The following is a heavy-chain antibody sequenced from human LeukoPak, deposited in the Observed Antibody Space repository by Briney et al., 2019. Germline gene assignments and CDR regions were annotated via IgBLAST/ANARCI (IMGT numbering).Heavy chain of an antibody. CDR3: ARATVVTPNYFDY. V-gene: IGHV3-7*03. CDR1: GFTFSSYW. D-gene: IGHD4-23*01. Sequence: GGSLRLSCAASGFTFSSYWMSWVRQAPGKGLEWVANIKQDGSEKYYVDSVKGRFTISRDNAKNSLYLQMNSLRAEDTAVYYCARATVVTPNYFDYWGQGTLVTVSS. CDR2: IKQDGSEK. J-gene: IGHJ4*02.